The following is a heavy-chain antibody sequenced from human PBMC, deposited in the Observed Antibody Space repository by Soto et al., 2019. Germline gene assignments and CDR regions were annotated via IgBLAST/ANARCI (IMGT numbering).Heavy chain of an antibody. J-gene: IGHJ6*02. D-gene: IGHD6-13*01. Sequence: RLSCAASGFTFSSYGMHWVRQAPGKGLEWVAVIWYDGSNKYYADSVKGRFTISRDNSKNTLYLQMNSLRAEDTAVYYCARDGASSSWYYYYYYYGMDVWGQGTTVTV. CDR1: GFTFSSYG. V-gene: IGHV3-33*01. CDR2: IWYDGSNK. CDR3: ARDGASSSWYYYYYYYGMDV.